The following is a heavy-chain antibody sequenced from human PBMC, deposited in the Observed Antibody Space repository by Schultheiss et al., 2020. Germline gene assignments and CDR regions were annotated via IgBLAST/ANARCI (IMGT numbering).Heavy chain of an antibody. CDR3: ARVSGWYCDL. Sequence: SETLSLTCTVSGGSISSGGYYWSWIRQPPGKGLEWIGYIYYSRSTYYNPSLKSRVTISVDTSKNQFSLKLSSVTAADTAVYYCARVSGWYCDLWGRGTLVTVSS. CDR2: IYYSRST. CDR1: GGSISSGGYY. V-gene: IGHV4-31*03. J-gene: IGHJ2*01.